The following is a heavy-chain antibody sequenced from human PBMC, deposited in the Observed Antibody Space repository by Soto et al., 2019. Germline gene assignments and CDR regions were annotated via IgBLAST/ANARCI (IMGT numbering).Heavy chain of an antibody. D-gene: IGHD3-9*01. Sequence: GESLKISCKGSGYSFTSYWISWVRQMPGKGLEWMGRIDPSDSYTNYSPSFQGHVTISADKSISTAYLQWSSLKASDTAMYYCATDYDILTGDPYYFDYWRQGTLATVSS. CDR3: ATDYDILTGDPYYFDY. CDR1: GYSFTSYW. CDR2: IDPSDSYT. J-gene: IGHJ4*02. V-gene: IGHV5-10-1*01.